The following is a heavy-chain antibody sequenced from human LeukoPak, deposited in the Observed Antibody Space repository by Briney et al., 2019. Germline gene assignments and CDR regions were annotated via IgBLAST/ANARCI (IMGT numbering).Heavy chain of an antibody. CDR2: ISSNGGST. J-gene: IGHJ4*02. CDR1: GFTFSSYA. Sequence: GGSLRLSCSASGFTFSSYAMHWVRQAPGKGLEYVSAISSNGGSTYYADSVKGRFTISRDNSKNSLYLQMSSLRAEDTAVYYGVKEGQQRGVAGFDYWGQGTLVTVSS. V-gene: IGHV3-64D*06. D-gene: IGHD6-13*01. CDR3: VKEGQQRGVAGFDY.